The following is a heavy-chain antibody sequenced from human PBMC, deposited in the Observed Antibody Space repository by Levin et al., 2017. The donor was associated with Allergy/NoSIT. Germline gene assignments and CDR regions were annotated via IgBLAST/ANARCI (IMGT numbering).Heavy chain of an antibody. J-gene: IGHJ4*02. CDR3: AKVVEPDY. D-gene: IGHD1-1*01. V-gene: IGHV3-23*01. Sequence: GGSLRLSCAASGFXFDIXAMCWVXQXXXKGLEWLSAITDRGTGTYYAASVKGRFTVSRDNSKNTLYLQINYLRADDTALYYCAKVVEPDYWGPGTLVTVSS. CDR1: GFXFDIXA. CDR2: ITDRGTGT.